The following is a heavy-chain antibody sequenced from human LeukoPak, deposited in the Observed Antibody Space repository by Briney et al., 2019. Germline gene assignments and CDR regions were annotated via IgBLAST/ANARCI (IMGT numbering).Heavy chain of an antibody. CDR1: GGSISSYY. Sequence: LETLSLTCTVSGGSISSYYWSWIRQPAGKGLEWIGRIYTSGSTNYNPSLKSRVTMSVDTSKNQFSLKLSSVTAADTAVYYCAREPTFISSSWYGGAWFDPWGQGTLVTVSS. CDR2: IYTSGST. V-gene: IGHV4-4*07. D-gene: IGHD6-13*01. CDR3: AREPTFISSSWYGGAWFDP. J-gene: IGHJ5*02.